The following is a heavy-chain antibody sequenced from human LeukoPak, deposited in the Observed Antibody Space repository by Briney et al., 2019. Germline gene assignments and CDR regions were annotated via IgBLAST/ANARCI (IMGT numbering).Heavy chain of an antibody. V-gene: IGHV3-21*01. CDR2: ITSTSSYI. Sequence: PGGSLRLSCAASGFTFSSYTMNWVRQAPGKGLEWVSSITSTSSYIFYADSVKGRFTISRDNAKNSLYLQMNSLTAEDAAVYYCARARTVTHFDYWGQGTLVTVSS. D-gene: IGHD4-17*01. J-gene: IGHJ4*02. CDR1: GFTFSSYT. CDR3: ARARTVTHFDY.